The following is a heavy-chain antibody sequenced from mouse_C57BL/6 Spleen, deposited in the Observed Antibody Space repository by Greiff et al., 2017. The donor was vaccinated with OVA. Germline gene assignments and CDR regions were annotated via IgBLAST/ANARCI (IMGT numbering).Heavy chain of an antibody. CDR2: IDPSDSYT. Sequence: QVQLQQPGAELEMPGASVKLSCKASGYTFTSYWMHWVKQRPGQGLEWIGEIDPSDSYTNYNQKFKGKSTLTVDKSSSTAYMQLSSLTSEDSAVYYCAREGGAYWGQGTLVTVSA. CDR1: GYTFTSYW. CDR3: AREGGAY. V-gene: IGHV1-69*01. J-gene: IGHJ3*01.